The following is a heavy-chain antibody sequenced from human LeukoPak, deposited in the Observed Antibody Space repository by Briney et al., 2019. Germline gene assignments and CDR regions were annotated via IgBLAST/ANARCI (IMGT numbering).Heavy chain of an antibody. CDR3: AMPKQLVLFDY. V-gene: IGHV1-2*02. D-gene: IGHD6-13*01. CDR1: GYTFIGYY. Sequence: ASVKVSCKASGYTFIGYYIHWVRQAPGQGLEWMGWINPNSGDTDYAQKFQGRVTMTRDTSISTAYLELSRLTSDDTAVYYCAMPKQLVLFDYWGQGTLVTVSS. CDR2: INPNSGDT. J-gene: IGHJ4*02.